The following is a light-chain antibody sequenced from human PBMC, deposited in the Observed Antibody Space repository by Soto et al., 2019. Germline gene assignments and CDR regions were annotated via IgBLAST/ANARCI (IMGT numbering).Light chain of an antibody. V-gene: IGLV2-14*03. Sequence: QSALTQPASVSGSPGQSITISCTGTSSDVGAYNYVSWYQQYPGKAPKYIIYDVTNRPSGVSYRFSGSKSGNTASLTISGLQDEDEADYYCSSYTTSSTLYVFGTGTSSPS. CDR2: DVT. CDR1: SSDVGAYNY. J-gene: IGLJ1*01. CDR3: SSYTTSSTLYV.